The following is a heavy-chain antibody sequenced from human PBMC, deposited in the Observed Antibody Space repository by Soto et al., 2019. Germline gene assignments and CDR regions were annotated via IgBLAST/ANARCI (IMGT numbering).Heavy chain of an antibody. D-gene: IGHD1-1*01. CDR2: MNPNSGNT. J-gene: IGHJ6*02. V-gene: IGHV1-8*01. Sequence: QVQLVQSGAEVKKPGASVKVSCKASGYTFTSYDINWVRQATGQGLEWMGWMNPNSGNTGYAQKFQGRVTMTRNTSIMTAETALGSLISEDTSANYCATSKTTYGMDFGGQGTTVTVSS. CDR3: ATSKTTYGMDF. CDR1: GYTFTSYD.